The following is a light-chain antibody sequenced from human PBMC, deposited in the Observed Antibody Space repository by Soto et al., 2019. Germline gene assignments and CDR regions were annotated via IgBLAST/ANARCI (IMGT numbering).Light chain of an antibody. Sequence: QSALTQPASVSGSPGQSITISCTGTSSDVGGYNYVSWYQQHPGKAPKLMIYDVSNRPSGVSNRFSGSKSGNTASLTISGLQAEDEADYYRISYTSNTTRYVFGTGTKLTVL. CDR2: DVS. CDR3: ISYTSNTTRYV. V-gene: IGLV2-14*01. CDR1: SSDVGGYNY. J-gene: IGLJ1*01.